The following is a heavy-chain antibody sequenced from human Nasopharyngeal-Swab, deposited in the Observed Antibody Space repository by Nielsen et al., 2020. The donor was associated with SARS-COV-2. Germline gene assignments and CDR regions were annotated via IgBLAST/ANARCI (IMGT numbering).Heavy chain of an antibody. J-gene: IGHJ4*02. V-gene: IGHV3-74*01. CDR3: AREWERPYYFDY. D-gene: IGHD1-26*01. Sequence: GESLKISCTASGFTFNRYWLHWARQVPGKGLQWVSRINSDGSDTRYAESVKGRFTASRDTAKSTLYLQLNSVRAEDTGVYFCAREWERPYYFDYWGQGVLVTVSS. CDR2: INSDGSDT. CDR1: GFTFNRYW.